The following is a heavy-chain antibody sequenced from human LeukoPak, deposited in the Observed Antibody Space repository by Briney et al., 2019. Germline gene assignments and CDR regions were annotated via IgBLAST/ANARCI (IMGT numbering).Heavy chain of an antibody. CDR2: ISSSGSTI. J-gene: IGHJ4*02. D-gene: IGHD5-24*01. CDR1: GFTFSDYY. CDR3: ARGDPEMATTFDY. V-gene: IGHV3-11*01. Sequence: GGSPRLSCAASGFTFSDYYMSWIRQAPAKGLEWVSYISSSGSTIYYADSVKGRFTISRDNAKNSLYLQMNSLRAEDTAVYYCARGDPEMATTFDYWGQGTLVTVSS.